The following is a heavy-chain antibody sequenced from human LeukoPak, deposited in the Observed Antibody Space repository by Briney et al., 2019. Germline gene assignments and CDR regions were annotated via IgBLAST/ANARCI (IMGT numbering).Heavy chain of an antibody. V-gene: IGHV3-23*01. CDR3: AKDRASGSGSYSYRGFDY. D-gene: IGHD6-19*01. J-gene: IGHJ4*02. Sequence: GGSLRLSCAASGFTFSNYAMSWVRQAPGRGLEWVSAISGSGDYTNYADSVKGRFTISRDNSKNTLYLQMNSLRAKDTAVYYCAKDRASGSGSYSYRGFDYWGQGTLVTVSS. CDR1: GFTFSNYA. CDR2: ISGSGDYT.